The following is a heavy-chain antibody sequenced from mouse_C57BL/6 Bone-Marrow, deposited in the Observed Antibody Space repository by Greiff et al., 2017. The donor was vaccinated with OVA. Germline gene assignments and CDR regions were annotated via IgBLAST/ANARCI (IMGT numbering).Heavy chain of an antibody. V-gene: IGHV1-19*01. D-gene: IGHD2-14*01. J-gene: IGHJ3*01. Sequence: VQLQQSGPVLVKPGASVKMSCKASGYTFTDYYMNWVKQSHGKSLEWIGVINPYTGGTSYNQKFKGKATLTVDKSSSTAYMELISLTSDDAAVYYCARGDYYSNDVAYWGQGTLVTVSA. CDR3: ARGDYYSNDVAY. CDR1: GYTFTDYY. CDR2: INPYTGGT.